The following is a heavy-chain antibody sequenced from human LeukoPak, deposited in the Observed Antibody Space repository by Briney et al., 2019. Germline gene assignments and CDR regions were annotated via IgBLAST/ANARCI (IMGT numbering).Heavy chain of an antibody. V-gene: IGHV3-30*18. D-gene: IGHD5-18*01. CDR1: GFTFSSYG. J-gene: IGHJ4*02. Sequence: GGSLRLSCAASGFTFSSYGMHWVRQAPGKGLEWVAVISYDGSNKYYADSVKGRFTIPRDNSKNTLYLQMNSLRAEDTAVYYCAKDLRGYSYGYELDYWGQGTLVTVSS. CDR2: ISYDGSNK. CDR3: AKDLRGYSYGYELDY.